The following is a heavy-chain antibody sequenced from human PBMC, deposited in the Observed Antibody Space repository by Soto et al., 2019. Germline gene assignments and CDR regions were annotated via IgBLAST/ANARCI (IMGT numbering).Heavy chain of an antibody. D-gene: IGHD3-22*01. CDR3: ARGVSDSSGYETPFDF. V-gene: IGHV3-48*02. Sequence: GGSLRLSCTTSGFTFSSYSMNWVRQAPGKGLEWVSYISSSSSTIYYADSVKGRFTISRDNAKNSLYLQMNSLRDEDTAVYYCARGVSDSSGYETPFDFWGQGTLVTGSS. CDR2: ISSSSSTI. J-gene: IGHJ4*02. CDR1: GFTFSSYS.